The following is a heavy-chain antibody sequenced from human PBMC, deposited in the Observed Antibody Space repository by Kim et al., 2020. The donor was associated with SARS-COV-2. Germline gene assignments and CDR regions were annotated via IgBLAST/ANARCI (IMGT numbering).Heavy chain of an antibody. CDR1: GFTFDDYA. CDR3: AKARGYVYYYYGMDV. V-gene: IGHV3-9*01. J-gene: IGHJ6*02. Sequence: GGSLRLSCAASGFTFDDYAMHWVRQAPGKGLEWVSGISWNSGSIGYADSVKGRFTISRDNAKNSLYLQMNSLRAEDTALYYCAKARGYVYYYYGMDVWGQGTTVTVSS. D-gene: IGHD1-1*01. CDR2: ISWNSGSI.